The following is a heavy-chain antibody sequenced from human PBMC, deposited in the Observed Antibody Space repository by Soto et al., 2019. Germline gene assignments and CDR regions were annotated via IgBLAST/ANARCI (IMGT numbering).Heavy chain of an antibody. CDR1: GVSISSYY. CDR2: IYYSGST. D-gene: IGHD3-10*01. V-gene: IGHV4-59*08. CDR3: ARLGFGDIYSPLDS. Sequence: HVQLQESGPGLVKPSETLSLTCNVSGVSISSYYWSWIRQPPGKGLEWIGYIYYSGSTNYNPSLKSRATISIDTSQSYFSLKLTSVTAADAAMYYCARLGFGDIYSPLDSWGQGTLVTVSS. J-gene: IGHJ5*01.